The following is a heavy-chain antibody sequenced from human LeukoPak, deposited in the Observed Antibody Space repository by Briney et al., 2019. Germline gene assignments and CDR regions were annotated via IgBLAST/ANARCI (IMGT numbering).Heavy chain of an antibody. D-gene: IGHD2-21*02. J-gene: IGHJ4*02. CDR3: ARIGIVVVTPYFEY. V-gene: IGHV4-59*01. Sequence: PSETLSLTCAVSGGSISSYYWSWIRQPPGKGLEWIGYIYNSGNTNYNPSLKSRVTISIDTSKNQFSLRLSSVTAADTAVYYCARIGIVVVTPYFEYWGQGTLVTVSS. CDR2: IYNSGNT. CDR1: GGSISSYY.